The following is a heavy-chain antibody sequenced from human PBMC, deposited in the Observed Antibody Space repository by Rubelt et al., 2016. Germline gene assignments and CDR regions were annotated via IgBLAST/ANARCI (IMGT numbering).Heavy chain of an antibody. Sequence: RLSCAASGFTFSSYAMSWVRQAPGKGLEWVSAISGSGGSTYYADSVKGRFTISRDNSKNTLYLQMNSLRAEDTAVYYCASSIVVVPAAKYYYGMNVWGQGTTVTASS. D-gene: IGHD2-2*01. CDR1: GFTFSSYA. V-gene: IGHV3-23*01. J-gene: IGHJ6*02. CDR2: ISGSGGST. CDR3: ASSIVVVPAAKYYYGMNV.